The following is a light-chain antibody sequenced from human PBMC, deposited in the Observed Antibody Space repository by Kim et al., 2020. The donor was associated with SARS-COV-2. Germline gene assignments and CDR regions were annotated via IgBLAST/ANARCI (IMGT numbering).Light chain of an antibody. V-gene: IGLV3-19*01. CDR3: NSRDSNGNVV. J-gene: IGLJ2*01. CDR2: GKN. CDR1: SLRSYY. Sequence: SSELTQDPAVSVALGQTVRITCQGDSLRSYYASWYQQKPGQAPVLVIYGKNNRLSGIPDRFSGSSSGNTASLTITGAQAGDEADYYCNSRDSNGNVVFGG.